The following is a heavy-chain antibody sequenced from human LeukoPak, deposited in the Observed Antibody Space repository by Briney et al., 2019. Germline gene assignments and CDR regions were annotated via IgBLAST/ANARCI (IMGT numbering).Heavy chain of an antibody. CDR1: GFTFDDYA. J-gene: IGHJ4*02. CDR2: ISWNGGSI. D-gene: IGHD1-14*01. CDR3: AKDVVAASTGFFDY. V-gene: IGHV3-9*03. Sequence: GRSLRLSCAASGFTFDDYAMHWVRQAPGKGLEWVSGISWNGGSIGYADSVKGRFTISRDNAKNSLYLQMNSLRAEDMALYYCAKDVVAASTGFFDYWGQGTLVTVSS.